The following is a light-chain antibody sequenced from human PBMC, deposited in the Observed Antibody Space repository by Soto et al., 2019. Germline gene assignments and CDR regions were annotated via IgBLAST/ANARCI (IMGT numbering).Light chain of an antibody. J-gene: IGLJ1*01. CDR2: GNS. CDR1: SSNIGAGYD. Sequence: QSVLTQPPSVSGAPGQRVTISCTGSSSNIGAGYDVHWYQQLPGTAPKLLIYGNSNRTSGVPDRFSGSKSGTSASLAITGLQAEDQAYYYCQSYDSSLSANYVFGTGTKLTVL. CDR3: QSYDSSLSANYV. V-gene: IGLV1-40*01.